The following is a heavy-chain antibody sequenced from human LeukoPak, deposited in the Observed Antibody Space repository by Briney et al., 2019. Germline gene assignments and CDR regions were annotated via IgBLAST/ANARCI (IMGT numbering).Heavy chain of an antibody. D-gene: IGHD7-27*01. CDR3: ARPRTWGSQRADAFDI. CDR1: GYTFTGYY. J-gene: IGHJ3*02. CDR2: INPNSGAT. V-gene: IGHV1-2*02. Sequence: ASVKVSYSASGYTFTGYYMHWVRQAPGQGLEWMGWINPNSGATNSAQKFQGRVTMTRDTSISTAYMEVSRLKSDDTAVYYCARPRTWGSQRADAFDIWGQGTMISVSS.